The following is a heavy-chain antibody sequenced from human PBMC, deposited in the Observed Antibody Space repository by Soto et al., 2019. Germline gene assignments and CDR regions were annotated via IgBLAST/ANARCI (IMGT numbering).Heavy chain of an antibody. J-gene: IGHJ4*02. CDR1: GYIFTDYY. V-gene: IGHV1-2*02. CDR3: AKLMTTFPSFDY. D-gene: IGHD3-16*01. CDR2: INPNSGGT. Sequence: ASVKVSCKASGYIFTDYYMHWVRQAPGQGLEWMGWINPNSGGTNYAQKFQGRVTMTRDTSISTAYVELSRLRSDGTAVYYCAKLMTTFPSFDYWGQGTLVTVSS.